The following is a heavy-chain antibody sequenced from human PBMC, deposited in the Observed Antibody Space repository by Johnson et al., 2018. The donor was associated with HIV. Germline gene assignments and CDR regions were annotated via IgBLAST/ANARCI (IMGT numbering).Heavy chain of an antibody. CDR1: GFTFSSYD. CDR3: ARVARVVVYAEDAFDI. Sequence: VQLVESGGGLVQPGGSLRLSCAASGFTFSSYDMHWVRQVPGKGLEWVSGINWHGGSTGYADSVKGRFTISRDNAKNSLYLQMNSLRAEDTAVYYWARVARVVVYAEDAFDIWGQGTMVTVSS. CDR2: INWHGGST. J-gene: IGHJ3*02. D-gene: IGHD2-8*02. V-gene: IGHV3-20*04.